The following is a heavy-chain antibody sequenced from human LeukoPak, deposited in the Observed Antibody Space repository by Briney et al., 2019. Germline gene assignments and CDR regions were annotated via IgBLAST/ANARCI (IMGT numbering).Heavy chain of an antibody. CDR2: ISSSGSTI. D-gene: IGHD1-14*01. CDR1: GFTFSSYE. Sequence: AGGSLRLSCAASGFTFSSYEMNWVRQAPGKGLEWVSYISSSGSTIYYADSVKGRFTISRDNAKNSLYLQMNSLRAEDTAVYYCATNLRGGWFDPWGQGTLVTVSS. J-gene: IGHJ5*02. V-gene: IGHV3-48*03. CDR3: ATNLRGGWFDP.